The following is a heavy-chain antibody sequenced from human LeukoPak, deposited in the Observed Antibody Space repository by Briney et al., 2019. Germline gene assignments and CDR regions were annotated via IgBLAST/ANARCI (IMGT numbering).Heavy chain of an antibody. Sequence: GGSLRLSCAASGFTLSNYSINWVRQAPGKGLEWISYISSSSVTIYYAESVRGRFTISRDNAKNSVFLQMNSLRAEDTAMYYCASVGQQQLITFDSWGQGTLVTVSS. D-gene: IGHD6-13*01. CDR1: GFTLSNYS. CDR2: ISSSSVTI. CDR3: ASVGQQQLITFDS. V-gene: IGHV3-48*04. J-gene: IGHJ4*02.